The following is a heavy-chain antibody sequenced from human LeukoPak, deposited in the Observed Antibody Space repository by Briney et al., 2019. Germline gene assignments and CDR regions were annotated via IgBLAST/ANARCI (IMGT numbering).Heavy chain of an antibody. J-gene: IGHJ4*02. Sequence: ASVKVSCKSSGYTFTSYYMYWVRQAPGQGLEWMGIINPSGGSTSYAQKFQGRVTMTRDTSTSTVYMELSSLRSEDSAVYYCARDSGMVRGTVDYWGQGTLVTVSS. CDR2: INPSGGST. CDR3: ARDSGMVRGTVDY. V-gene: IGHV1-46*01. CDR1: GYTFTSYY. D-gene: IGHD3-10*01.